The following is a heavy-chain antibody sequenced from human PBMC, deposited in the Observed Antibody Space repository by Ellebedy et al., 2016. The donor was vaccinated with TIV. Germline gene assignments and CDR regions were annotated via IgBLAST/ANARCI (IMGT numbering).Heavy chain of an antibody. Sequence: MPSETLSLTCAISGDSVSSSTPAWNWIRQSPSRGLEWLGRTYYRSQWYFDYAVSVESRITINPDTSMNQFPLQLNSVTPEDTAVYYCARAKCSGGCSRGFDVWGQGTTVTVSS. V-gene: IGHV6-1*01. CDR2: TYYRSQWYF. J-gene: IGHJ6*02. CDR3: ARAKCSGGCSRGFDV. CDR1: GDSVSSSTPA. D-gene: IGHD2-15*01.